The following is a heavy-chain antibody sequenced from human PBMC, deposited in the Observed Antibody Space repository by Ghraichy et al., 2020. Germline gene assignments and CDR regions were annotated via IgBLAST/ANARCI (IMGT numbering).Heavy chain of an antibody. CDR1: GFTFKNYA. J-gene: IGHJ6*02. D-gene: IGHD3-3*01. CDR2: ISYDGSSK. Sequence: GGSLRLSCAASGFTFKNYAIHWVRQAPGKGLEWVAVISYDGSSKFYARSVKGRFIISRDNSENTLYLQMNSLRVEDTAVYYCASGFDFWSGYSPSYYYGLDVWGQGTTVTVSS. V-gene: IGHV3-30-3*01. CDR3: ASGFDFWSGYSPSYYYGLDV.